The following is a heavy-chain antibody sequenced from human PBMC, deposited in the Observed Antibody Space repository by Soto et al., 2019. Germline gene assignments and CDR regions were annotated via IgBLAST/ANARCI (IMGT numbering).Heavy chain of an antibody. CDR3: TRVGGSVSGMDV. J-gene: IGHJ6*02. CDR1: GFTFSIYW. D-gene: IGHD1-26*01. CDR2: IDNAGSSA. V-gene: IGHV3-74*01. Sequence: EVQLVESGGGLVQPGGSLRLSCAASGFTFSIYWMHWVRQAPGKGPVWVSRIDNAGSSARYADSVKGRFTISRDNAKTTVYLQMNSLSAEATAVYYCTRVGGSVSGMDVWGQGTTVTVSS.